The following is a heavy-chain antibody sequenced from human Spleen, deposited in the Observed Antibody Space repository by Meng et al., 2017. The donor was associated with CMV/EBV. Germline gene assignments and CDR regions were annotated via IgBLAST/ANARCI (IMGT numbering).Heavy chain of an antibody. J-gene: IGHJ4*02. CDR1: GFTFSDHT. CDR2: FASSGTTI. Sequence: GESLKISCAASGFTFSDHTMSWIRQAPGKGLEWVSYFASSGTTIYYADSVRGRFTISRDNAKNSLYLQMNSLRAEGTAVYYCARGGPEMATTYYFDYWGQGTLVTVSS. V-gene: IGHV3-11*04. CDR3: ARGGPEMATTYYFDY. D-gene: IGHD5-24*01.